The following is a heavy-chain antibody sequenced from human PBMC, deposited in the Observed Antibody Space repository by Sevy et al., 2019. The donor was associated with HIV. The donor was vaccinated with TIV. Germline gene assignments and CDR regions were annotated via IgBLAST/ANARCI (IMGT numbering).Heavy chain of an antibody. CDR1: GYSVTRYW. J-gene: IGHJ6*02. CDR2: IYPGDSDT. CDR3: ARFVSVWSTGGMDV. Sequence: GGSLRLSCKGSGYSVTRYWIGWVRQMPGKGLEWMGIIYPGDSDTRYSPSFQGQVTISADKSISTAYLQWSSLKASDTAMYYCARFVSVWSTGGMDVWGQGTTVTVSS. D-gene: IGHD2-2*01. V-gene: IGHV5-51*01.